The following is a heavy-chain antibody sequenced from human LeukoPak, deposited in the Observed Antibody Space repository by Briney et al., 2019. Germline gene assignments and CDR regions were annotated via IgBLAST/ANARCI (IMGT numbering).Heavy chain of an antibody. CDR3: ARFESGYYYGYFDH. CDR1: GFTFDDYG. Sequence: GGSLRLSCAASGFTFDDYGMSWVRQAPGKGLEWVSGINWNGGSTGYADSVKGRFTISRDNAKNALYLQMNSLRAEDTAFYYCARFESGYYYGYFDHWGQGTLVTVSS. V-gene: IGHV3-20*04. J-gene: IGHJ4*02. CDR2: INWNGGST. D-gene: IGHD5-18*01.